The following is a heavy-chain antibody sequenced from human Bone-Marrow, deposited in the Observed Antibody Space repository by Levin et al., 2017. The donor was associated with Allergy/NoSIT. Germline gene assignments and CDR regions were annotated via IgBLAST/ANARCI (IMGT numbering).Heavy chain of an antibody. Sequence: GGSLRLSCAASGFTFSSYGMHWVRQAPGKGLEWVAVIWYDGSNKYYADSVKGRFTISRDNSKNTLYLQMNSLRAEDTAVYYCAKASGYDWMGDYWGQGTLVTVSS. CDR3: AKASGYDWMGDY. V-gene: IGHV3-33*06. D-gene: IGHD5-12*01. CDR2: IWYDGSNK. J-gene: IGHJ4*02. CDR1: GFTFSSYG.